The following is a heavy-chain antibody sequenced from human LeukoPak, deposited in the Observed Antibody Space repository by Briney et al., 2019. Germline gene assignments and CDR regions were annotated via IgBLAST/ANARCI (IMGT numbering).Heavy chain of an antibody. CDR1: GFTVSTNY. CDR2: ISSGGTT. Sequence: GGSLRLSCEASGFTVSTNYMSWVRQAPGKVLEWVSVISSGGTTYYADSVKGRFTISRDNAKNSLYLQMNSLRAEDTAVYYCARDGETYFDYWGQGTLVTVSS. V-gene: IGHV3-66*01. J-gene: IGHJ4*02. D-gene: IGHD3-3*01. CDR3: ARDGETYFDY.